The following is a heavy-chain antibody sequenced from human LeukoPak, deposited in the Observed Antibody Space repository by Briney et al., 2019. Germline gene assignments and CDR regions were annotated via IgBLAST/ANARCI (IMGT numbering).Heavy chain of an antibody. CDR3: ARDRSECSSTSCLYYYYYGMDV. Sequence: SETLSLTCTVSGGSISSSSYYWGWIRQPPGKGLEWIGSIYYSGSTYYNPSLKSRVTISVDTSKNQFSLKLSSVTAADAAVYYCARDRSECSSTSCLYYYYYGMDVWGQGTTVTVSS. CDR1: GGSISSSSYY. D-gene: IGHD2-2*01. V-gene: IGHV4-39*07. CDR2: IYYSGST. J-gene: IGHJ6*02.